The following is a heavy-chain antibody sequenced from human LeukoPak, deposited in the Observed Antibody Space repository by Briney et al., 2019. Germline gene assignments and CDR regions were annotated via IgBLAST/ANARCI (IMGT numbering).Heavy chain of an antibody. V-gene: IGHV3-23*01. CDR1: GFTFSSYA. J-gene: IGHJ4*02. CDR2: ISGSGGST. Sequence: GGSLRLSRAASGFTFSSYAMSWVRQAPGKGLEWVSAISGSGGSTYYADSVKGRFTISRDNSKNTLCLQMNSLRAEDTAVYYCAKLGDPRVDTAMVRFWGQGTLVTVSS. D-gene: IGHD5-18*01. CDR3: AKLGDPRVDTAMVRF.